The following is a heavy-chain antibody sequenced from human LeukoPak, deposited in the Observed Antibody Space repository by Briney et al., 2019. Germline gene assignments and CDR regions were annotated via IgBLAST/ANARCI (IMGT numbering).Heavy chain of an antibody. CDR2: IIPIFGTA. CDR1: GGTFSSYA. V-gene: IGHV1-69*13. Sequence: GASVKVSCKASGGTFSSYAISWVRQAPGQGLEWMGGIIPIFGTANYAQKFQGRVTITADESTSTAYMELSSLRSEDTAVYYCARGKETTPWWFDPWGQGTLVTVSS. J-gene: IGHJ5*02. CDR3: ARGKETTPWWFDP. D-gene: IGHD1-7*01.